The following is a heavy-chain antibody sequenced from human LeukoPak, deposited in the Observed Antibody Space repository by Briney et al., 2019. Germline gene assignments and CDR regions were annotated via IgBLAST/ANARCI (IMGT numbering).Heavy chain of an antibody. CDR2: INHSGST. V-gene: IGHV4-34*01. CDR1: GGSFSGYY. Sequence: PSETLSLTCAVYGGSFSGYYWSWIRQPPGKGLEWIWEINHSGSTNYNPSLKSRVTISVDTSKNQFSLKLSSVTAADTAVYYCARGPSHYYDSSGYYFYWGQGTLVTVSS. J-gene: IGHJ4*02. CDR3: ARGPSHYYDSSGYYFY. D-gene: IGHD3-22*01.